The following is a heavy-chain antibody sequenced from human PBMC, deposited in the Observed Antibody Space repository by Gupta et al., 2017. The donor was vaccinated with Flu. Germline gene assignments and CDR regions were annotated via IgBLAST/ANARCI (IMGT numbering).Heavy chain of an antibody. J-gene: IGHJ4*02. D-gene: IGHD3-22*01. V-gene: IGHV5-51*01. CDR2: IYPGDSDT. CDR3: ARHRPPTYHYDSSGNEMDY. Sequence: VQLVQSGAAVKKPGESLKISCKGFGYSFTSYWIGWVRQMSGKGLEWMGTIYPGDSDTRYSPSFQGQVTISADKSISTAYLQWSSLKASDTAMYYCARHRPPTYHYDSSGNEMDYWGQGNPVAVSS. CDR1: GYSFTSYW.